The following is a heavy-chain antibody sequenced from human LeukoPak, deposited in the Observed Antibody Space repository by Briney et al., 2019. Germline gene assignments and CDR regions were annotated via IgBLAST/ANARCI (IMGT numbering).Heavy chain of an antibody. J-gene: IGHJ6*03. CDR3: ARHLRITIFGVVSPMDV. Sequence: GASVKVSCKASGYTFTSYGISWVRQAPGQGLEWMGWISAYNGNTNYAQKFQGRVTMTTDTSTSTAYMELRSLRSDDTAVYYCARHLRITIFGVVSPMDVWGKGTTVTVSS. V-gene: IGHV1-18*01. CDR1: GYTFTSYG. CDR2: ISAYNGNT. D-gene: IGHD3-3*01.